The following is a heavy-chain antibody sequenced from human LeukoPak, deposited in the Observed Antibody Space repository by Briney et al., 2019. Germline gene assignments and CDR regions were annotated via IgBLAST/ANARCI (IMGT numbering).Heavy chain of an antibody. J-gene: IGHJ6*02. Sequence: PSETLSLTCTVSGGSISSYYWTWIRQPPGKGLEWIGYVYYSGSTNYNPSLKSRVTISVDTSKNQFSLNLSSVTAADTAVYYCARRVAVKPYYGMDVWGQGTTVTVSS. CDR1: GGSISSYY. CDR2: VYYSGST. V-gene: IGHV4-59*08. CDR3: ARRVAVKPYYGMDV. D-gene: IGHD6-19*01.